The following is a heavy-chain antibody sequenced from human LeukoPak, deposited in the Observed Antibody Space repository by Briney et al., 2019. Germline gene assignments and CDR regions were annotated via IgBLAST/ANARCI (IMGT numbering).Heavy chain of an antibody. CDR3: AKDLRGSGYDSWAFDI. J-gene: IGHJ3*02. CDR1: GYTFSSYG. D-gene: IGHD5-12*01. V-gene: IGHV1-18*01. Sequence: GASVKVSCKASGYTFSSYGISWVRQAPGQGFEWMGGISTYNGNTNYAQKFQGRVTMTTDTSTSTAYMELRSLRSDDTAVYYCAKDLRGSGYDSWAFDIWGQGTMVTVSS. CDR2: ISTYNGNT.